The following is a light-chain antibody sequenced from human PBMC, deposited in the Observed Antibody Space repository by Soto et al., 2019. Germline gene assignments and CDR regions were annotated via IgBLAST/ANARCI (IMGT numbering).Light chain of an antibody. CDR2: SNN. V-gene: IGLV1-44*01. CDR1: SSNIGSNT. J-gene: IGLJ3*02. Sequence: QLVLTQAPSASGTPGQRVTISCSGSSSNIGSNTVNWYQQLPGTAPKLLIYSNNQRPSGVPDRFSGSKSGTSASLAISGLQSEDEADYYCAAWDDSLNGWVFGGGTQLTVL. CDR3: AAWDDSLNGWV.